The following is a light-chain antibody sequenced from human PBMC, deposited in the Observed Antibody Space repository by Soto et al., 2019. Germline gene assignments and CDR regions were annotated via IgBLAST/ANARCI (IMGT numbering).Light chain of an antibody. Sequence: DIQMTQSPSTLSASVGDRVTITCRASQSVSSWLAWYQQKPGKAPKLLIYKASTLERGVPSRFSGSGSGTDFTLTISSLQPDDFATYYCQQYNNYLFTFGPGTKVDFK. V-gene: IGKV1-5*03. CDR2: KAS. CDR3: QQYNNYLFT. J-gene: IGKJ3*01. CDR1: QSVSSW.